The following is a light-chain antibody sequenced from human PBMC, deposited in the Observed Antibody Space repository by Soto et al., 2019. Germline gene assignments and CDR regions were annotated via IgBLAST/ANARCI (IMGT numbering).Light chain of an antibody. CDR1: QSISAKH. V-gene: IGKV3-20*01. Sequence: EIVLTQSPGLLSSSPGETAVLSCRASQSISAKHLAWYQLRPGQSPRLLIYGASGRATGVPGRFSGSGSGTEVTLTIIVVYCCQHFGTSPPYTFGQGTKLEI. J-gene: IGKJ2*01. CDR3: PYT. CDR2: GAS.